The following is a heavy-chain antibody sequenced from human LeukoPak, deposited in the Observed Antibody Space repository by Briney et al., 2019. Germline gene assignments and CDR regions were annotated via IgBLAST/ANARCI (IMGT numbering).Heavy chain of an antibody. CDR1: GGAISSYY. D-gene: IGHD6-19*01. J-gene: IGHJ4*02. Sequence: SETLSLTCTVSGGAISSYYWTWIRQPAGKGLEWIGRIHPSGTTNHNPSLKSRVIMSLEMSNPQFSLKVRSVTAADTAVYYCARETEVPGGRSWDFWGQGTLVTVSS. CDR2: IHPSGTT. CDR3: ARETEVPGGRSWDF. V-gene: IGHV4-4*07.